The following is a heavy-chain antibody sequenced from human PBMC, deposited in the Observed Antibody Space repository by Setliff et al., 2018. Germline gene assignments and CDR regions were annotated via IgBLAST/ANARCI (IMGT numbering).Heavy chain of an antibody. V-gene: IGHV4-34*01. Sequence: PSETLSLTCAVYGGSFSGYYWSWIRQPPGKGLEWIGEINHSGSTNYNPSLKSRVTISVDTSKNQFSLKVTSVTAADTAVYYCARVAYSGYDNWFDPWGQGTLVTVSS. CDR1: GGSFSGYY. D-gene: IGHD5-12*01. CDR2: INHSGST. J-gene: IGHJ5*02. CDR3: ARVAYSGYDNWFDP.